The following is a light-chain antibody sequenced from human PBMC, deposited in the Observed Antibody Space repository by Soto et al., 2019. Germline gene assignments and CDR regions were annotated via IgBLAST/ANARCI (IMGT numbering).Light chain of an antibody. Sequence: DIQMTQSPSSLSASVGDRVTITCRASQGIGNSVAWYQQKPGRVPNLLMYTASTLLSGVPSRFSGSGSGTNFTLTISSLQPEDVATYDCQKYDSAPWTFGKGTKVQIK. CDR3: QKYDSAPWT. CDR2: TAS. CDR1: QGIGNS. J-gene: IGKJ1*01. V-gene: IGKV1-27*01.